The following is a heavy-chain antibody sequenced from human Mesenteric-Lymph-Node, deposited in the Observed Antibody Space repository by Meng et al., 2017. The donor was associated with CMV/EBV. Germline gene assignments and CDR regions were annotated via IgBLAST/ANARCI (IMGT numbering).Heavy chain of an antibody. D-gene: IGHD2-2*01. CDR1: GFTFSSYA. J-gene: IGHJ5*02. V-gene: IGHV3-23*01. Sequence: GGSLRLSCAASGFTFSSYAMNWVRQAPGKGLEWVSGISKSGGNTYYADSVKGRFTISRDNSKNTLYLQMSSLRAEDTAFYYCAKDWLPAIGSRNCFDPWGQGTLVTVSS. CDR3: AKDWLPAIGSRNCFDP. CDR2: ISKSGGNT.